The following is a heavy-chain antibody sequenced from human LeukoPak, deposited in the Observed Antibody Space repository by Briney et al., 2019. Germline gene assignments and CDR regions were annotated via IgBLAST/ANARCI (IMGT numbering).Heavy chain of an antibody. Sequence: GGSLRLSCAASGFTLNIYAMNWVRQAPEKGLDWVSSLTGSGRDTYYTDSVKGRFTISRDNSKNTLYLQMNSLRPDDTAVYYCAKIAATDPIHFWGQGTLVTVSS. CDR1: GFTLNIYA. V-gene: IGHV3-23*01. CDR2: LTGSGRDT. CDR3: AKIAATDPIHF. J-gene: IGHJ4*02. D-gene: IGHD6-13*01.